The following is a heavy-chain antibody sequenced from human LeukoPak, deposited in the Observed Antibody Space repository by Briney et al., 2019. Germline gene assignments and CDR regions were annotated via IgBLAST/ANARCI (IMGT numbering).Heavy chain of an antibody. CDR1: GFTFSRYW. Sequence: PGGSLRLSCAASGFTFSRYWLSWVRQAPGKGLEWVANIKEDGSEKYYVDSVKGRFTISRDNSKNTLSLQMNCLRVKDPGRYYCAKGVFVVNRAFDYWGQGTLLTVSS. V-gene: IGHV3-7*03. J-gene: IGHJ4*02. CDR3: AKGVFVVNRAFDY. CDR2: IKEDGSEK. D-gene: IGHD2-2*01.